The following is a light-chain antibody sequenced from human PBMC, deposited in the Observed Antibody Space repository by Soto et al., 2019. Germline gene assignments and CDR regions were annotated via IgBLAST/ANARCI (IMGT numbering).Light chain of an antibody. V-gene: IGKV3-20*01. CDR3: QQYGSSPPYS. Sequence: EIVLTQSPGTLSLSPGERATLSCRASQSFSSRYLAWYQQKTGQAPRFLIYGASSRATGIPDRFSGSGSGTDFTLTICRVEPDDVAVYYCQQYGSSPPYSFGQGTKLEIK. CDR2: GAS. CDR1: QSFSSRY. J-gene: IGKJ2*03.